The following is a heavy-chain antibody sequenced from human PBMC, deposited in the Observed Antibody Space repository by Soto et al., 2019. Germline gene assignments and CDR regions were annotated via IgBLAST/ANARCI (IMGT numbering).Heavy chain of an antibody. CDR3: ARGGELLTPLDY. D-gene: IGHD1-26*01. CDR2: INQDGTEK. Sequence: GGSLRLSCAAPGFTFTSYWMSRVRQAPVKGLEWVANINQDGTEKYSVDSMKGRFTISRDNAKNSLYLQMNSLRAEDTAVYYCARGGELLTPLDYWGQGTLVTVSS. J-gene: IGHJ4*02. V-gene: IGHV3-7*01. CDR1: GFTFTSYW.